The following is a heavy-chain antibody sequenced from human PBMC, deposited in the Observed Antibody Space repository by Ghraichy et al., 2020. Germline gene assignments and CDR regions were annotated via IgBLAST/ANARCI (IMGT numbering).Heavy chain of an antibody. Sequence: GGSLNISCAASGFTFSSYWMHWVRQAPGKGLVWVSHINTNGSTTNYADSVKGRFTISRDNAKNTLYQQMNSLRDEDTALYYCARSSGHLDMWGQGTMVTVSS. CDR1: GFTFSSYW. CDR2: INTNGSTT. CDR3: ARSSGHLDM. J-gene: IGHJ3*02. V-gene: IGHV3-74*01. D-gene: IGHD6-25*01.